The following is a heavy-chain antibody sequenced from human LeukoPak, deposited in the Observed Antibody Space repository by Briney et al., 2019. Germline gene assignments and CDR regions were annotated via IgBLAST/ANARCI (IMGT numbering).Heavy chain of an antibody. V-gene: IGHV3-7*03. CDR3: AYDSSGYSPFQH. J-gene: IGHJ1*01. CDR1: GFTFSSYW. Sequence: PGGSLRLSCAASGFTFSSYWMSWVRQAPGKGLEWVANIKQDGSEKYYVDSVKGRFTISRDNAKNSLYLQMNSLRAEDTALYYCAYDSSGYSPFQHWGQGTLVTVSS. CDR2: IKQDGSEK. D-gene: IGHD3-22*01.